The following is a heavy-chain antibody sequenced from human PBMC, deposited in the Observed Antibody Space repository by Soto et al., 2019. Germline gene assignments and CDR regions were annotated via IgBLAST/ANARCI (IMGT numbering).Heavy chain of an antibody. Sequence: QVQLVQSGAEVKKPGSSVKVSCKASGGTFSSYAISWVRQAPGQGLEWMGGIIPIFGTANYAQKFQGRVTISADETTSKAYMEMTSLRSRDTAAYYWAGVLVPAAIPWAWVYYGMDVWGQGTTVTVSS. V-gene: IGHV1-69*12. CDR2: IIPIFGTA. J-gene: IGHJ6*02. D-gene: IGHD2-2*01. CDR1: GGTFSSYA. CDR3: AGVLVPAAIPWAWVYYGMDV.